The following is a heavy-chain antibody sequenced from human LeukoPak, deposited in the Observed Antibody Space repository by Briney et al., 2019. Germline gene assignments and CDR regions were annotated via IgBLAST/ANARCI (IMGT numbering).Heavy chain of an antibody. J-gene: IGHJ5*02. Sequence: PSETLSLTCTVSGDSISNYFWSWIRQPPRKGLEWMAYVHYSGSTNYNPSLKSRVTIPVDTSENQFSLKVNSVTAADTAVYYCAGIVVVPAAIQHWFDPWGQGTLVTVSS. CDR1: GDSISNYF. CDR2: VHYSGST. CDR3: AGIVVVPAAIQHWFDP. V-gene: IGHV4-59*01. D-gene: IGHD2-2*02.